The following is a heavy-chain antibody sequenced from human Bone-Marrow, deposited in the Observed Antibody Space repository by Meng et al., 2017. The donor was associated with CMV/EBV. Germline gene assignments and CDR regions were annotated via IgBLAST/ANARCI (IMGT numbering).Heavy chain of an antibody. V-gene: IGHV1-2*02. J-gene: IGHJ4*02. CDR3: ARDPSLRRFLEWLLDY. D-gene: IGHD3-3*01. Sequence: ASVKVSCKASGYTFTGYYIHWVRQAPGQGLEWMGWINPNSGGTSYAQKFQGRVTMTRDTSISTAYMELSRLRSDDTAVYYCARDPSLRRFLEWLLDYWGQGNLVTRLL. CDR2: INPNSGGT. CDR1: GYTFTGYY.